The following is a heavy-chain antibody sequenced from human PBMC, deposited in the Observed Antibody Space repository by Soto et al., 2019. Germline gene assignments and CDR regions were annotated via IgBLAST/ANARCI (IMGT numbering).Heavy chain of an antibody. D-gene: IGHD6-19*01. CDR1: GDYISSSTYY. Sequence: SETLSLTCTVAGDYISSSTYYWGWINKPPGKGLEWIGYIHYSGYTYYSPSLKSRLTMSVDTSKNHLSLKVSSVTAADTAVYYCARRGDSSGWYFFDYWGQGTLVTVSS. V-gene: IGHV4-39*02. J-gene: IGHJ4*02. CDR2: IHYSGYT. CDR3: ARRGDSSGWYFFDY.